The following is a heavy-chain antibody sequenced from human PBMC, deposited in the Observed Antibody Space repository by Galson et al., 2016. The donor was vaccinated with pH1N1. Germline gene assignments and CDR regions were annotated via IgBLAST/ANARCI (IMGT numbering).Heavy chain of an antibody. D-gene: IGHD3-10*01. V-gene: IGHV4-39*07. CDR3: AREGNLGGTTLRFNGWNDAFNL. J-gene: IGHJ3*01. Sequence: ETLSLTCTVSGASIGRNSYQLGWIRQPPGKRLEWIALIDHVGNTYSNPSLKSRVTTAVDTSKKHGSLKLSSVTAADTAVYFCAREGNLGGTTLRFNGWNDAFNLWGRGTMVTVSS. CDR2: IDHVGNT. CDR1: GASIGRNSYQ.